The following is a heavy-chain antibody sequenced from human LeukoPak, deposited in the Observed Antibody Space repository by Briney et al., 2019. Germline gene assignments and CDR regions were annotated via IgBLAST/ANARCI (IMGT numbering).Heavy chain of an antibody. J-gene: IGHJ4*02. V-gene: IGHV3-23*01. D-gene: IGHD3-9*01. Sequence: PGGSLRLSCAASGFTFSSYAMSWVRQAPGKGLEWVSAISGSGGSTYYADSVKGRFTISRDNSKNTLYLQMNSLRAEDTAVYYCAKVDDDILTGYYNYWGQGTLVTVSS. CDR3: AKVDDDILTGYYNY. CDR1: GFTFSSYA. CDR2: ISGSGGST.